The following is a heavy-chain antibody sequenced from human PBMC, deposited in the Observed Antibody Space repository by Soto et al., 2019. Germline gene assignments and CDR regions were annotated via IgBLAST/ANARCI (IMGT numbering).Heavy chain of an antibody. CDR1: GGSFSGYY. D-gene: IGHD3-10*01. CDR2: INHSGST. Sequence: SETLSLTCAVYGGSFSGYYWSWIRQPPGKGLEWIGEINHSGSTNYNPSLKSRVTISVDTSKNQFSLKLSRVTAADTAVYYCARAGAIGSRYFDLWGRGTLVTVSS. J-gene: IGHJ2*01. CDR3: ARAGAIGSRYFDL. V-gene: IGHV4-34*01.